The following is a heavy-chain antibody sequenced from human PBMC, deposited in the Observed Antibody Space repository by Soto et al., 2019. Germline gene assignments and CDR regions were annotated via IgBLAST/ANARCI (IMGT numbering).Heavy chain of an antibody. J-gene: IGHJ4*02. CDR3: ARSGYSYGPNTLLY. V-gene: IGHV4-31*03. CDR1: GGSLSSGGYY. D-gene: IGHD5-18*01. Sequence: SETLSLTCTVSGGSLSSGGYYWSWIRQHPGKGLEWIGYIYYSGSTYYNPSLKSRVTISVDTSKNQFSLKLSSVTAADTAVYYCARSGYSYGPNTLLYWGQGTLVTVS. CDR2: IYYSGST.